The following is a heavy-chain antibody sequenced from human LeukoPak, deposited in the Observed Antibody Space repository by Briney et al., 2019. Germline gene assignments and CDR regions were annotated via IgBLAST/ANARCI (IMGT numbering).Heavy chain of an antibody. J-gene: IGHJ4*02. D-gene: IGHD3-16*02. CDR3: ARRLRLGELSRYYFDY. CDR1: GYSISSGYY. Sequence: SETLSLTCTVSGYSISSGYYWGWIRQPPGKGLEWIGSIYHSGSTYYNPSLKSRVTISVDTSKNQFSLKLSSVTAADTAVYYCARRLRLGELSRYYFDYWGQGTLVTVSS. V-gene: IGHV4-38-2*02. CDR2: IYHSGST.